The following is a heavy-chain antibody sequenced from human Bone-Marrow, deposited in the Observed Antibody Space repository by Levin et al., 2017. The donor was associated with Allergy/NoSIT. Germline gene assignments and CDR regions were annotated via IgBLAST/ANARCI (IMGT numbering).Heavy chain of an antibody. J-gene: IGHJ4*02. V-gene: IGHV4-61*01. Sequence: KASETLSLTCTVAGGSVSSGSYYWNWIRQPPGKGLEWIGYIYYNGGTKYNPSLKSRVTISADTSKNQFSLKLTSVTTADTAVYYCARMDQALDYWGQGTLVTVSS. CDR3: ARMDQALDY. D-gene: IGHD3-3*02. CDR1: GGSVSSGSYY. CDR2: IYYNGGT.